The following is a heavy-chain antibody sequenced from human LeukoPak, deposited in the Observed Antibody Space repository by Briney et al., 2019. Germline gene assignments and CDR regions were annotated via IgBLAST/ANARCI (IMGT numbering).Heavy chain of an antibody. CDR1: GFTFSTYN. V-gene: IGHV3-23*01. CDR3: ARCIAVAGPNFDY. Sequence: PGGSLRLSCAASGFTFSTYNMSWVRQAPGKGLEWVSAISGSGGSTYYADSVKGRFTISRDNSKNTLYLQMNSLRAEDTAVYYCARCIAVAGPNFDYWGQGTLVTVSS. CDR2: ISGSGGST. J-gene: IGHJ4*02. D-gene: IGHD6-19*01.